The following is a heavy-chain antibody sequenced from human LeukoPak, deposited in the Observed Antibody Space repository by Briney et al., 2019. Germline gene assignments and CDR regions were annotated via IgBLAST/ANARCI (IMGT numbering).Heavy chain of an antibody. CDR2: INPNSGGT. V-gene: IGHV1-2*06. Sequence: ASVKVSCKASGYTFTGYYMHWVRQAPGQGFEWMGRINPNSGGTNYAQKFQGRVTMTRDTSISTAYMELSRLRSDDTAVYYCAGIMAGYYYYYYGMDVWGRGTTVTVSS. J-gene: IGHJ6*02. CDR1: GYTFTGYY. D-gene: IGHD2-8*01. CDR3: AGIMAGYYYYYYGMDV.